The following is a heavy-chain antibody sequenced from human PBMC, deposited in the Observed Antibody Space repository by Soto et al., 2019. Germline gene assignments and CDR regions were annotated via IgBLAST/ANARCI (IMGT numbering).Heavy chain of an antibody. D-gene: IGHD3-3*01. CDR1: GYSFSAHA. V-gene: IGHV1-3*01. CDR2: INPGNGNT. Sequence: SVKGSCKASGYSFSAHAMHWVRQAPVQRLEWMGWINPGNGNTKYSQKFQGRVAITRDTSASTAYMELSSLRSEDTAIYFCARDGARITVFGMIYYFDYWGQGTLVTVSS. CDR3: ARDGARITVFGMIYYFDY. J-gene: IGHJ4*02.